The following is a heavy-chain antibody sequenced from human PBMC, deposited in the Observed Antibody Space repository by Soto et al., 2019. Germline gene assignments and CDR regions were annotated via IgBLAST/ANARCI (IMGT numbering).Heavy chain of an antibody. CDR3: AKDEGVGGTLGLFDY. Sequence: QVQLVESVGGAVQPGESLRLSCVASGFDFTYYAMHWVRQAPGKGLESVAVMSSDGSKIHHTDSVKGRFTISRDNSKNTLYLQMNRLSKEDTAVYFCAKDEGVGGTLGLFDYWGQGTLVSLSS. CDR2: MSSDGSKI. J-gene: IGHJ4*02. CDR1: GFDFTYYA. D-gene: IGHD1-26*01. V-gene: IGHV3-30*18.